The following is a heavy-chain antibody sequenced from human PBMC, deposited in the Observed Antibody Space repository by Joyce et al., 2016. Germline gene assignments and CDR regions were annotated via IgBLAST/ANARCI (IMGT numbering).Heavy chain of an antibody. CDR1: GFTFSQFA. D-gene: IGHD2-8*02. CDR2: ITEGAEDTVSIEGAETT. V-gene: IGHV3-23*01. J-gene: IGHJ4*02. Sequence: VQLLESGGGLVQPGGSLRLSCAASGFTFSQFAMSWVRQAPGKGLELVSAITEGAEDTVSIEGAETTCYTDSVRGRFTISRDNSKNTVYLQMSSLRADDTAIYYCTKGTRLERGWWTDDIWGQGTQVTVSS. CDR3: TKGTRLERGWWTDDI.